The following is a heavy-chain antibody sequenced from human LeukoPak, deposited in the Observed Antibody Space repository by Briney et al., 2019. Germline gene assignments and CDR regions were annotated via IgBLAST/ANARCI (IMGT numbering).Heavy chain of an antibody. J-gene: IGHJ4*02. CDR1: GGSVSSGSYY. CDR3: ARRRSGDYYLDY. D-gene: IGHD2-21*02. V-gene: IGHV4-39*01. CDR2: IFYSGST. Sequence: SETLSRTCTVSGGSVSSGSYYWGWIRQPPGKGLEWIGSIFYSGSTYYNPSLKSRVTISVDTSENQFSLNLRSVTAADTAVYYCARRRSGDYYLDYWGQGTLVTVSS.